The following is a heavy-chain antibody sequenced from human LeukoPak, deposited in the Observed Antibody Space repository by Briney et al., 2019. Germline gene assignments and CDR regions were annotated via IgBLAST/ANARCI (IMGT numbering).Heavy chain of an antibody. V-gene: IGHV4-39*01. Sequence: SETLSLTCTVSGGSISSSSYYWGWIRQPPGKGLEWIGSIYYSGSTYYNPSLKSRVTISVDTSKNQFSLKLSSVTAADTAVYYCARHVRTRVFDYRGQGTLVTVSS. CDR1: GGSISSSSYY. CDR3: ARHVRTRVFDY. CDR2: IYYSGST. J-gene: IGHJ4*02. D-gene: IGHD2/OR15-2a*01.